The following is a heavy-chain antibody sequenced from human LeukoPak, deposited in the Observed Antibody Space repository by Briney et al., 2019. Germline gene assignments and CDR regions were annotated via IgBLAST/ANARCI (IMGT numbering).Heavy chain of an antibody. Sequence: GGSLRLSCEASGFTFSGYFMTWIRQAPGKGLEWVSYISSSGTAMFYTDSVKGRFTLSRDNAKNSLYLQMNSLRDEGTAVYYCARGDYGDRDLDYWGQGTLVTVSS. D-gene: IGHD4-17*01. CDR3: ARGDYGDRDLDY. CDR1: GFTFSGYF. J-gene: IGHJ4*02. V-gene: IGHV3-11*04. CDR2: ISSSGTAM.